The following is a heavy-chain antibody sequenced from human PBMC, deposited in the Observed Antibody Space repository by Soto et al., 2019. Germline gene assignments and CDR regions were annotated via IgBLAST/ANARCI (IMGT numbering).Heavy chain of an antibody. D-gene: IGHD5-18*01. CDR1: GYRFSSSW. Sequence: GESLKISCQGTGYRFSSSWIGWVRQKPGKGLEWLGNVYPSDSDVRYSPAFEGQVTISADKSISTAYLQWSSLKASDTAMYYCARMGRGYSDGYLIPGYYYGMDVWGQGTTVTVSS. CDR2: VYPSDSDV. J-gene: IGHJ6*02. CDR3: ARMGRGYSDGYLIPGYYYGMDV. V-gene: IGHV5-51*01.